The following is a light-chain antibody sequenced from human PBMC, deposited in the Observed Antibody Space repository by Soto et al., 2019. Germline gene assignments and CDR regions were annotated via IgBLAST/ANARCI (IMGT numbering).Light chain of an antibody. CDR3: QQSYSTPYT. J-gene: IGKJ2*01. CDR1: QSISSY. Sequence: DIQMTQSPSSLSASVRDRVTITCRASQSISSYLNWYQQKPGKAAKLLIYAASSLQSGVPSRFSGSGSGTDFTLPISSLQPEDFAAYYCQQSYSTPYTFGQGTKLEIK. V-gene: IGKV1-39*01. CDR2: AAS.